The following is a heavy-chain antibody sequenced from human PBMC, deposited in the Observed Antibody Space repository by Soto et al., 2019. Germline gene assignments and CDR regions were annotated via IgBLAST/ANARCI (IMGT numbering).Heavy chain of an antibody. D-gene: IGHD3-3*01. J-gene: IGHJ6*02. CDR1: GYTFTSYD. CDR2: MNPNSGNT. V-gene: IGHV1-8*01. CDR3: ARSSDFWSGFYGMDV. Sequence: ASVKVSCKASGYTFTSYDINWVRQATGQGLEWMGWMNPNSGNTGYAQKFQGRVTMTRNTSISTAYMELSSLRSEDTAVYHCARSSDFWSGFYGMDVWGQGTTVTASS.